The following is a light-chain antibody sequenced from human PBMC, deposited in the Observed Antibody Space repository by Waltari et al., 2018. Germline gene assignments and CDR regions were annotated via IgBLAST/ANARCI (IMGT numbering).Light chain of an antibody. V-gene: IGLV2-14*01. J-gene: IGLJ1*01. CDR1: NSDIGSYNF. Sequence: QSALTQPASVSGSPGQSITISCTGTNSDIGSYNFVSWYQQHPNKVPKLVLYEVSNRPSGVSNSFSGSKSGNTAFLTISGLQAEDDAEYYCSSYTKSTTQVFGTGTKVTVL. CDR2: EVS. CDR3: SSYTKSTTQV.